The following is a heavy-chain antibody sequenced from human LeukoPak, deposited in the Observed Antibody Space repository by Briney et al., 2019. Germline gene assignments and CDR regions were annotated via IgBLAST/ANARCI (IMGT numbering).Heavy chain of an antibody. J-gene: IGHJ4*02. CDR3: SKGITLVRGFTDFDY. Sequence: GGSLRLSCAASGFTFSRFAMNWVRQAPGKGLEWVATIINNGDRTYYADSVRGRFTLSRDNPNNTLSLQMNSLRAEDTATYYCSKGITLVRGFTDFDYWGQGTLVTVSS. CDR1: GFTFSRFA. V-gene: IGHV3-23*01. CDR2: IINNGDRT. D-gene: IGHD3-10*01.